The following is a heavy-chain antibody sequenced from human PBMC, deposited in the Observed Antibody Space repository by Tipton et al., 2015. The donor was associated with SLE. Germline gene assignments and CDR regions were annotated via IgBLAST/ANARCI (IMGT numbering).Heavy chain of an antibody. CDR2: INHSGRT. V-gene: IGHV4-34*01. J-gene: IGHJ2*01. CDR1: GGSFSGYY. Sequence: TLSLTCAVYGGSFSGYYWSWIRQPPGKGLEWIGEINHSGRTNYNPSLKSRVTISVDTSKNQFSLKLSSVTAADTAVYYCARGGYYYHSGGDFDLWGRGTLVTVSS. CDR3: ARGGYYYHSGGDFDL. D-gene: IGHD3-22*01.